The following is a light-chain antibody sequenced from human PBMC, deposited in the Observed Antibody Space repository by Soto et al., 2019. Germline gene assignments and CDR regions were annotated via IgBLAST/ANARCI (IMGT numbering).Light chain of an antibody. CDR1: QSISSW. CDR3: QHYNSYWT. V-gene: IGKV1-5*01. Sequence: MQMTQSPSSLSASLGASITITCRASQSISSWLAWYQQKPGKAPKLLIYDASSLESGVPSRLSGGGSGTEFTLTISILQHDVFASYYCQHYNSYWTFGQGTKVDIK. J-gene: IGKJ1*01. CDR2: DAS.